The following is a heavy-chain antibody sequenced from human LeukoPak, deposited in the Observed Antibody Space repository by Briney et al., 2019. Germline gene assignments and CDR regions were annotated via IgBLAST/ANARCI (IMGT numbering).Heavy chain of an antibody. CDR2: ISNTGGST. CDR1: GFTFSSYA. Sequence: PGGSLRLSCAASGFTFSSYAMSWVRQAPGEGLGWVSVISNTGGSTFYADSVKGRFTISRDNSKNTLYLQMNSLRAEDTAVYYCAKRASGSGTSLYYFDYWGQGTLVTVSS. D-gene: IGHD3-10*01. V-gene: IGHV3-23*01. CDR3: AKRASGSGTSLYYFDY. J-gene: IGHJ4*02.